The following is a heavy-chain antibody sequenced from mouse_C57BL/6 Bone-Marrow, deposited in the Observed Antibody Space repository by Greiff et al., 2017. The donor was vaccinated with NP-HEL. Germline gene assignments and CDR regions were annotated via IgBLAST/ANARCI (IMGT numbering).Heavy chain of an antibody. CDR1: GFTFSDYY. Sequence: EVKVEESGGGLVQPGGSLKLSCAASGFTFSDYYMYWVRQTPEKRLEWVAYISNGGGSTYYPDTVKGRFTISRDNAKNTLYLQMSRLKSEDTAMYYCARHGDFDVWGTGTTVTVSS. V-gene: IGHV5-12*01. CDR3: ARHGDFDV. CDR2: ISNGGGST. J-gene: IGHJ1*03.